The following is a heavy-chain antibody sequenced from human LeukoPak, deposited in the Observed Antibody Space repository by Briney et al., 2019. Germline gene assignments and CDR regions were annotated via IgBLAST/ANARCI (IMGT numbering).Heavy chain of an antibody. CDR2: IRYDGSNK. D-gene: IGHD6-13*01. CDR3: AKDSKSSHAFDI. V-gene: IGHV3-30*02. J-gene: IGHJ3*02. Sequence: GGSLRLSCAASGFTFSKHGMHWVRQAPGKGLEWVAFIRYDGSNKYYADSVKGRFTISRDNSKNTLYLQMNSLRAEDTAVYYCAKDSKSSHAFDIWGQGTMVTVSS. CDR1: GFTFSKHG.